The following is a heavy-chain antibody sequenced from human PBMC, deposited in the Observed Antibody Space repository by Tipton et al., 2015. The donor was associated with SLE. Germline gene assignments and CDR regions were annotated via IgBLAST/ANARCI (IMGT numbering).Heavy chain of an antibody. Sequence: GLVKPSGTLSLTCAVSGGSISSSNWWSWVRQPPGKGLEWIGEINHSGSTNYNPSLKSRITISVDTSKNQFSLKLSSVTAADTAVYYCAREGRGGWYFDLWGRGTLVTVSS. CDR1: GGSISSSNW. V-gene: IGHV4-4*02. J-gene: IGHJ2*01. D-gene: IGHD3-10*01. CDR3: AREGRGGWYFDL. CDR2: INHSGST.